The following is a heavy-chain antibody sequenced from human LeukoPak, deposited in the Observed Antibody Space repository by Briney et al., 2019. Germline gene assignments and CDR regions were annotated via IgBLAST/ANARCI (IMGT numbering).Heavy chain of an antibody. CDR2: IYHSGST. J-gene: IGHJ5*02. V-gene: IGHV4-59*12. CDR3: ARDRTEGFDP. Sequence: SETLSLTCTVSGGSISSYYWSWIRQPPGKGLEWIGSIYHSGSTYYNPSLKSRVTISVDTSKNQFSLKLSSVTAADTAVYYCARDRTEGFDPWGQGTLVTVSS. CDR1: GGSISSYY.